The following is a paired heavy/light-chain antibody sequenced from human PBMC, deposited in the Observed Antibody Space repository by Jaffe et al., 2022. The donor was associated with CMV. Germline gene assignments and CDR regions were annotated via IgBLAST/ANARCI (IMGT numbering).Heavy chain of an antibody. J-gene: IGHJ3*01. Sequence: AQLVESGGGLVQPGGSLRLSCAASDFTFSQYWMHWVRQSPGKGLEWVAIINQDGSATDYVDSVKGRFFISRDNVHNSMFLQMSSLRVEDTAVYYCAKTSTNDYDTAAFHLWGQGTMVTVSS. CDR2: INQDGSAT. V-gene: IGHV3-7*03. D-gene: IGHD4-17*01. CDR1: DFTFSQYW. CDR3: AKTSTNDYDTAAFHL.
Light chain of an antibody. Sequence: DIQMTQSPSSLSASVGDRITITCRASESVSDYLNWYQQKPGRAPNVLIYAASILQSGVPSRFSGSGSGTLFTLTITGLQPDDFATYYCQQSYSHPRTFGGGTKVEI. CDR2: AAS. V-gene: IGKV1-39*01. J-gene: IGKJ4*01. CDR3: QQSYSHPRT. CDR1: ESVSDY.